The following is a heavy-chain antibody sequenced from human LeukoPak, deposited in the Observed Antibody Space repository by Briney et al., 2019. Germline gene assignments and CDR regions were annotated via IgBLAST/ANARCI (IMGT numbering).Heavy chain of an antibody. CDR1: GGSISSSSYY. V-gene: IGHV4-39*07. CDR3: ARGTGYMVEDYFDY. Sequence: SETLSLTCTVSGGSISSSSYYWGWIRQPPGKGLEWIGSIYYSGSTYYNPSLKSRVTISVDTSKNQFSLRLSSVTAADTAVYYCARGTGYMVEDYFDYWGQGTLVTVSS. CDR2: IYYSGST. J-gene: IGHJ4*02. D-gene: IGHD5-12*01.